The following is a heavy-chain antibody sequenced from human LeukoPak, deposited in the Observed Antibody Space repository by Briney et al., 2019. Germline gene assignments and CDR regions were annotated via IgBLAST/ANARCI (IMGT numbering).Heavy chain of an antibody. V-gene: IGHV3-21*01. Sequence: GGSLRLSCAASGFTFSSYSMNWVRQAPGKGLEWVSSISSSSSYIYYADSVKGRFAISRDNAKNSLYLQMNSLRAEDTAVYYCARESVAAASDYWGQGTLVTVSS. D-gene: IGHD6-13*01. CDR2: ISSSSSYI. CDR3: ARESVAAASDY. J-gene: IGHJ4*02. CDR1: GFTFSSYS.